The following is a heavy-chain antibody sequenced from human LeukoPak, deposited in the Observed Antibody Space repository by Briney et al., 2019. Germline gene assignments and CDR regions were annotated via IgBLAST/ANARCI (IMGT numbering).Heavy chain of an antibody. V-gene: IGHV4-61*02. Sequence: SETLSLTCTVSGGYINSDSYYWSWSRQPAGKGLEWIGRIYSTGSTSYNPSVKSRVTMSVDTSKNQFSLNLSSVTAADTAVYYCTRVSQGLGKFDPWGQGTLVTVSS. CDR3: TRVSQGLGKFDP. J-gene: IGHJ5*02. D-gene: IGHD3-16*01. CDR1: GGYINSDSYY. CDR2: IYSTGST.